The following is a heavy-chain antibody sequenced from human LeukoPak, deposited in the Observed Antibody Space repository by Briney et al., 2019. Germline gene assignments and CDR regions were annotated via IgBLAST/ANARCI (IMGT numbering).Heavy chain of an antibody. J-gene: IGHJ4*02. CDR2: ISGSGGST. D-gene: IGHD4-11*01. Sequence: GGSLRLSCAASGFTFSSYAMSCVRQAPGKGLEWVSAISGSGGSTYYADSVKGRFTISRDNSKNTLSLQMNSLRAEDTAVYYCAKEGDYRSWVGFDYWGQGTLVTVSS. CDR1: GFTFSSYA. V-gene: IGHV3-23*01. CDR3: AKEGDYRSWVGFDY.